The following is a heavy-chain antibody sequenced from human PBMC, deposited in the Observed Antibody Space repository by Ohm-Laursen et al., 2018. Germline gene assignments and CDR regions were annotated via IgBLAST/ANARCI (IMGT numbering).Heavy chain of an antibody. D-gene: IGHD3-22*01. CDR2: ISSSSSYI. CDR3: ARVSSGYYSDY. V-gene: IGHV3-21*01. J-gene: IGHJ4*02. CDR1: GFTFSSYS. Sequence: SLRLSCTASGFTFSSYSMIWVRQAPGKGLEWVSSISSSSSYIYYADSVKGRFTISRDNAKNSLYLQMNSLRAEDTAVYYCARVSSGYYSDYWGQGTLVTVSP.